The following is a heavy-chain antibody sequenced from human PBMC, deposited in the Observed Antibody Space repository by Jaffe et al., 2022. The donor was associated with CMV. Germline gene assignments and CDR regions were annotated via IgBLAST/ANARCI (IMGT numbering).Heavy chain of an antibody. Sequence: EVQLVQSGAEVKKSGESLKISCNSSGYNFATHWIGWVRQMSGRGLEWMGIIYPDDSDARYSPSFEGQVTISADKSIGTAYLEWNSLKTSDTAIYYCARQALYCSAGACYSHAFDLWGQGTMVSVSS. J-gene: IGHJ3*01. V-gene: IGHV5-51*01. CDR1: GYNFATHW. D-gene: IGHD2-15*01. CDR3: ARQALYCSAGACYSHAFDL. CDR2: IYPDDSDA.